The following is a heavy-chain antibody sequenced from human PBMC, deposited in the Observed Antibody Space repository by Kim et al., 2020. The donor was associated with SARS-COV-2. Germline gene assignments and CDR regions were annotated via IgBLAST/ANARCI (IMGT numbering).Heavy chain of an antibody. CDR3: ARDYYGSGSYSSWFDP. V-gene: IGHV3-21*01. Sequence: SVKGRFTISRDKAKNSLYLQMNSLRAEDTAVYYCARDYYGSGSYSSWFDPWGQGTLVTVSS. D-gene: IGHD3-10*01. J-gene: IGHJ5*02.